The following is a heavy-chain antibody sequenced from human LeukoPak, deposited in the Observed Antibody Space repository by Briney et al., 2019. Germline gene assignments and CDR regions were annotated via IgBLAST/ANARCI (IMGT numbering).Heavy chain of an antibody. V-gene: IGHV3-9*01. CDR2: ISWNSGSI. J-gene: IGHJ6*03. D-gene: IGHD3-10*01. CDR1: GFTFDDYA. CDR3: ARFAAGGSYYYYMDV. Sequence: PGRSLRLSCAASGFTFDDYAMHWVRHAPGKGLEWVSGISWNSGSIGYADSVKGRFTISRDNAKNSLYLQMNSLRADDTAVYYCARFAAGGSYYYYMDVWGKGTTVTVSS.